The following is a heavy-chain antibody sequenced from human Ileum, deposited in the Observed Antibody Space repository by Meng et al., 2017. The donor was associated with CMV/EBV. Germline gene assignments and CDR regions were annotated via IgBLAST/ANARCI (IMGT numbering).Heavy chain of an antibody. CDR1: GYNFTTNN. J-gene: IGHJ4*02. V-gene: IGHV7-4-1*02. D-gene: IGHD1-26*01. Sequence: QVQLVQSGSELRKPGASLKVSCKASGYNFTTNNIIWVRQAPGQGPEWMGWINTNAWNPTYARGFTGRFVFSLDTSLSTTYLQIISLKAEDTAVYYCARDGLSGRYFDYWGQGTLVTVSS. CDR3: ARDGLSGRYFDY. CDR2: INTNAWNP.